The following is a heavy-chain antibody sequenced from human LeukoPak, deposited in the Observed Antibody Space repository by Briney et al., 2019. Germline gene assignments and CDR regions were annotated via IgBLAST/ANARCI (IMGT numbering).Heavy chain of an antibody. J-gene: IGHJ4*02. CDR3: ARESPASGSSQFDY. CDR1: GGSISSGSYY. D-gene: IGHD1-26*01. Sequence: PSETLSLTCTVSGGSISSGSYYWSWIRPPAGKGLEWIGRLYTSGRTKYNPSLTSRVTISVDTSKNHFSLKLSAVTAADTAVYYCARESPASGSSQFDYWGQGNLVTVSS. CDR2: LYTSGRT. V-gene: IGHV4-61*02.